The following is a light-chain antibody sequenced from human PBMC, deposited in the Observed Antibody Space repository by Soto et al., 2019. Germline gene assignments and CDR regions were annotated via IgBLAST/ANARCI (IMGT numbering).Light chain of an antibody. V-gene: IGLV1-44*01. CDR2: SNN. CDR3: AAWDASLNGVI. CDR1: SSNIGTYT. J-gene: IGLJ2*01. Sequence: QSVLTQPPSASGTPGQRVTISCSGSSSNIGTYTVNWYQQVPGTAPKLLIYSNNQRPSGVPDRFSGSKSGTSASLASSGLQSDDDADYYCAAWDASLNGVIFGGGTKLTVL.